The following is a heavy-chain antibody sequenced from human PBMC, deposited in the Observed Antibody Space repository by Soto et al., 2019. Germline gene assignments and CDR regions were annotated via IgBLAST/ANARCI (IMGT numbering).Heavy chain of an antibody. D-gene: IGHD2-8*01. J-gene: IGHJ4*02. CDR3: ARPKDIVLMVYATFDY. Sequence: QVQLVQSGAEVKKPGASVKVSCKASGYTFTGYYMHWVRQAPGQGLEWMGWINPNSGGTNYAQKFQGWVTMTRDTSISTAYMELSRLRSDDTAVYYCARPKDIVLMVYATFDYWGQGTLVTVSS. CDR2: INPNSGGT. V-gene: IGHV1-2*04. CDR1: GYTFTGYY.